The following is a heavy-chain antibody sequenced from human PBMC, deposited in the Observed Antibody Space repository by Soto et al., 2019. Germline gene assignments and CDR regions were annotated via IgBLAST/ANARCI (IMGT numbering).Heavy chain of an antibody. CDR2: TYYRSKWYN. D-gene: IGHD2-15*01. Sequence: SQTLSLTCAISGDSVSSNSAAWNWIRQSPSRGLEWLGRTYYRSKWYNDYAVSVKSRITINPDTSKNQFSLQLNSVTPEDTAVYYCARDRHSSCSGGSCYGTYLDYWGQGTLVTVSS. CDR3: ARDRHSSCSGGSCYGTYLDY. J-gene: IGHJ4*02. CDR1: GDSVSSNSAA. V-gene: IGHV6-1*01.